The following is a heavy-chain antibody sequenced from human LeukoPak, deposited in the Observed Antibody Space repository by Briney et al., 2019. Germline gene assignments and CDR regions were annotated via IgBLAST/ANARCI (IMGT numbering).Heavy chain of an antibody. CDR2: ISSSSSTI. D-gene: IGHD6-13*01. Sequence: GGSLRLSCAASGFTFSSYSMNWVRQAPGKGLEWVSYISSSSSTIYYADPVKGRFTISRDNAKNSLYLQMNSLRDEDTAVYYCARGEPRGWAWYSYPTNWFDPWGQGTLVTVSS. V-gene: IGHV3-48*02. J-gene: IGHJ5*02. CDR3: ARGEPRGWAWYSYPTNWFDP. CDR1: GFTFSSYS.